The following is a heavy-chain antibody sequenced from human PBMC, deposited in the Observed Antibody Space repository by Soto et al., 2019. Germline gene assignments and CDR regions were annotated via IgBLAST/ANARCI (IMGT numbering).Heavy chain of an antibody. CDR3: ASQQGLAPV. Sequence: QVQLVESGGGVVEPGRSLRLSCAASGFPFSNYGMHVVRQAPGKGLEWMAVISFDGHDQDYADSVKGRFTISRDNSKSTLYLQMNSLRAEDTAVYYCASQQGLAPVWCQGTLVTVSA. CDR1: GFPFSNYG. D-gene: IGHD6-19*01. J-gene: IGHJ4*02. CDR2: ISFDGHDQ. V-gene: IGHV3-30*03.